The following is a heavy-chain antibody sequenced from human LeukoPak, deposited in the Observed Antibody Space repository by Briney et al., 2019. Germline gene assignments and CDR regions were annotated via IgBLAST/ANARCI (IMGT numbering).Heavy chain of an antibody. D-gene: IGHD6-13*01. J-gene: IGHJ6*02. CDR2: MNPNSGNT. CDR1: GYTFTGYY. CDR3: ARVGQQLSLGYGMDV. V-gene: IGHV1-8*02. Sequence: ASVKVSCRASGYTFTGYYMHWVRQAPGQGLEWMGWMNPNSGNTGYAQKFQGRVTMTRNTSISTAYMELSSLRSEDTAVYYCARVGQQLSLGYGMDVWGQGTTVTVSS.